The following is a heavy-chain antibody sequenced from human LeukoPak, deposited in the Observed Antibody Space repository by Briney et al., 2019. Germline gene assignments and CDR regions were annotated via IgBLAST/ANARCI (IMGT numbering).Heavy chain of an antibody. V-gene: IGHV4-34*01. J-gene: IGHJ3*02. CDR1: GGSFSGYY. CDR3: ARGGRGEAFDI. D-gene: IGHD3-10*01. CDR2: INHSGST. Sequence: SETLSLTCAVYGGSFSGYYWSWIRQPPGKGLEWIGEINHSGSTNYNPSLKSRVTISVDTSKNQFSLKLSSVTAADTAVYYCARGGRGEAFDIWGQGTMVTVSS.